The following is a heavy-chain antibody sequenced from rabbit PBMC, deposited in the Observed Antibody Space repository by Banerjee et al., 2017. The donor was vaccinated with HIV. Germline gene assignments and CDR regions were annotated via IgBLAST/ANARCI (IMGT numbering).Heavy chain of an antibody. D-gene: IGHD3-1*01. CDR3: ARDRPALATFNL. J-gene: IGHJ4*01. CDR2: IYNGSGGST. CDR1: GFTLSSYW. V-gene: IGHV1S45*01. Sequence: QEQLEESGGDLVKPEGSLTLTCTASGFTLSSYWICWVRQAPGKGLEWIACIYNGSGGSTWYASWAKGRFTISKTSSTTVTLQMTSLTAADTATYFCARDRPALATFNLWGPGTLVTVS.